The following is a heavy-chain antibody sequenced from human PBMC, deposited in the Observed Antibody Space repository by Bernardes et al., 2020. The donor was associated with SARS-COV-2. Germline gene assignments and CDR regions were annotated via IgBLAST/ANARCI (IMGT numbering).Heavy chain of an antibody. CDR1: GGSISSYY. CDR2: IYYSGST. V-gene: IGHV4-59*01. Sequence: SETLSLTCTVSGGSISSYYWSWIRQPPGKGLEWIGYIYYSGSTNYNPSLKSRVTISVDTSKNQFSLKLSSVTAADTAVYYCARETASGYSYDHDAFDIWGQGTMVTVSS. J-gene: IGHJ3*02. D-gene: IGHD5-18*01. CDR3: ARETASGYSYDHDAFDI.